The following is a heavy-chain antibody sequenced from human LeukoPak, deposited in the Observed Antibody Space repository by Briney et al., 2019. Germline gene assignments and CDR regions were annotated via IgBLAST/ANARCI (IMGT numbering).Heavy chain of an antibody. J-gene: IGHJ2*01. V-gene: IGHV4-59*01. CDR3: ARRTYYDTLTGYNYWYFDL. Sequence: SETLSLTCTVSGVSISDYYWSWVRQSPGKGLEWIGYIYYTGSTDYNPSLKSRVTMSLVKSKNQFSLNLRSVTAADTAVYYGARRTYYDTLTGYNYWYFDLWGRGTLVTVSS. D-gene: IGHD3-9*01. CDR2: IYYTGST. CDR1: GVSISDYY.